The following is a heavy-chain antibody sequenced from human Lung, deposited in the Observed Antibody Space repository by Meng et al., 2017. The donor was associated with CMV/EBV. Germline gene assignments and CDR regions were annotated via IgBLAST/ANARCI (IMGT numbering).Heavy chain of an antibody. CDR2: IRSKANIYAT. D-gene: IGHD3-22*01. Sequence: FSAASGVTFSGSAMHWVRQASGKGLEGVGRIRSKANIYATAYTASVRGRFTVSRDDSKNTAYLQMNSLKTEDTAVYYCTSLTMIDAFDIWGQGTMVTGSS. CDR3: TSLTMIDAFDI. CDR1: GVTFSGSA. J-gene: IGHJ3*02. V-gene: IGHV3-73*01.